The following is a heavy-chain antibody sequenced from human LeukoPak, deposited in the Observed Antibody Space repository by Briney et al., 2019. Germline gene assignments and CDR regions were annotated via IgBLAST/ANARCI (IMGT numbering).Heavy chain of an antibody. J-gene: IGHJ4*02. D-gene: IGHD3-3*01. Sequence: ASVKVSCKASGYTFTGYYMHWVRQAPGQGLEWMGWINPNSGGTNYAQKFQGRVTMTRDTSISTAYMELSRLRSDDTAVYYCARATGSIWSGYPIDYWGQGTLVTVSS. CDR3: ARATGSIWSGYPIDY. CDR1: GYTFTGYY. V-gene: IGHV1-2*02. CDR2: INPNSGGT.